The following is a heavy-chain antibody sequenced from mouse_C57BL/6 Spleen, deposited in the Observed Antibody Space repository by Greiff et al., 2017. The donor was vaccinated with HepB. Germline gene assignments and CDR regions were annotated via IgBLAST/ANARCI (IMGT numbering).Heavy chain of an antibody. CDR2: IYPGDGDT. V-gene: IGHV1-80*01. CDR1: GYAFSSYW. Sequence: QVQLQQSGAELVKPGASVKISCKASGYAFSSYWMNWVKQRPGKGLEWIGQIYPGDGDTNYNGKFKGKATLTADKSSSTAYMQLSSLTSEDSAVYFCARSPHYYGSSYVYWYFDVWGTGTTVAVSS. CDR3: ARSPHYYGSSYVYWYFDV. D-gene: IGHD1-1*01. J-gene: IGHJ1*03.